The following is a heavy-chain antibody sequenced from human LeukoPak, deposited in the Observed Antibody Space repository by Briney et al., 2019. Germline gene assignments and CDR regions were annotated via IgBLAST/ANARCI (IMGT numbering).Heavy chain of an antibody. D-gene: IGHD3-9*01. V-gene: IGHV3-74*01. CDR1: GFTFSSYW. CDR2: INSDGSST. J-gene: IGHJ4*02. Sequence: GGSLRLSCAASGFTFSSYWMHWVRQAPGKGLVWVSRINSDGSSTGYADSVKGRFTISRDNAKNTLYLQMNSLRAEDTAVYYCALSDILTGYYIFDYWGQGTLVTVSS. CDR3: ALSDILTGYYIFDY.